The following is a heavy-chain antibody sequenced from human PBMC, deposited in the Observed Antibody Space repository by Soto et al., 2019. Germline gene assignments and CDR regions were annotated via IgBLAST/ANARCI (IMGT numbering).Heavy chain of an antibody. Sequence: SETLSLTCTVSGGSISSYYWSWIRQPPGKGLEWIGYIYYSGSTNYNPSLKSRVTISVDTSKNQFSLKLSSVTAADTAVYYCARVYRAYSSSPNYFDYWGQGTLVTVSS. V-gene: IGHV4-59*01. D-gene: IGHD6-13*01. CDR3: ARVYRAYSSSPNYFDY. J-gene: IGHJ4*02. CDR1: GGSISSYY. CDR2: IYYSGST.